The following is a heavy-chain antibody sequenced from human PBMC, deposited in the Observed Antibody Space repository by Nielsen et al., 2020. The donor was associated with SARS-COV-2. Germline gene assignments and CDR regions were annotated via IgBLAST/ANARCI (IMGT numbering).Heavy chain of an antibody. CDR2: VYPGDSDT. J-gene: IGHJ6*02. Sequence: GESLKISCQGSGYNFATYWIAWVRQMPGKGLEWMGVVYPGDSDTRYSPSFQGQVIISFDKSITTAYLQWNSLRASDSAMYYCARLRSSTGGGMDVWGQGTAVTVSS. V-gene: IGHV5-51*01. CDR1: GYNFATYW. CDR3: ARLRSSTGGGMDV. D-gene: IGHD6-13*01.